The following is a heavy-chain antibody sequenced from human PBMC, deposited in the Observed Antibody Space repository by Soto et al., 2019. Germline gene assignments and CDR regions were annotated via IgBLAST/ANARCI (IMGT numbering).Heavy chain of an antibody. CDR3: ARPIVGATTWYYYYGMDV. CDR1: GGTFSSYA. J-gene: IGHJ6*02. CDR2: IIPIFGTA. V-gene: IGHV1-69*13. D-gene: IGHD1-26*01. Sequence: GASVKVSCKASGGTFSSYAISWVRQAPGQGLEWMGGIIPIFGTANYAQKFQGRVTITADESTSTAYMELSSLRSEDTAVYYCARPIVGATTWYYYYGMDVWGQGTTVTVS.